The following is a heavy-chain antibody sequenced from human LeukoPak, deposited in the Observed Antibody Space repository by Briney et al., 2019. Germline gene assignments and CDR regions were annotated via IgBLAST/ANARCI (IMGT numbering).Heavy chain of an antibody. J-gene: IGHJ4*02. V-gene: IGHV3-48*02. CDR2: ITSSSTNI. D-gene: IGHD1-26*01. CDR3: ATSGNYYLKY. CDR1: GSTFSTYN. Sequence: PGGSLRLSCAASGSTFSTYNMNWVRQAPGKGLEWVSHITSSSTNIYYADSVKGRFTISRNNAKNALSLQMNGLRDEDTAVYYCATSGNYYLKYWGQGTLVTVSS.